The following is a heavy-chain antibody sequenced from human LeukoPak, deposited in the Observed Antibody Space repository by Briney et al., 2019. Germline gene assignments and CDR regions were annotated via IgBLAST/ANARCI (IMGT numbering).Heavy chain of an antibody. CDR2: INWNSDNI. CDR3: ARASYYYDTTGLGAVDL. D-gene: IGHD3-22*01. Sequence: GGSLRLSCAPSGFTFNDHAMYWVRQAPGKGLEWVSGINWNSDNIGYADSVKGRFTISRDDAKKSLFLQMNSLRAEDTALYYCARASYYYDTTGLGAVDLCGQGTMVTVSS. V-gene: IGHV3-9*01. J-gene: IGHJ3*01. CDR1: GFTFNDHA.